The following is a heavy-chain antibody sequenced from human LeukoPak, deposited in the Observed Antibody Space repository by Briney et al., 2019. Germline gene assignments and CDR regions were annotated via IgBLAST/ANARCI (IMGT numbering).Heavy chain of an antibody. CDR3: ARERPPESTIFGEANYYYYMDV. CDR2: MNPNSGNT. CDR1: GYTFTSYD. J-gene: IGHJ6*03. V-gene: IGHV1-8*01. D-gene: IGHD3-3*01. Sequence: ASVKVSCKPSGYTFTSYDINWVRQATGQGLAWMGWMNPNSGNTGYAQKFQGRVTMTRNTSISTAYMELSSLRSEDTAVYYCARERPPESTIFGEANYYYYMDVWGKGTTVTVSS.